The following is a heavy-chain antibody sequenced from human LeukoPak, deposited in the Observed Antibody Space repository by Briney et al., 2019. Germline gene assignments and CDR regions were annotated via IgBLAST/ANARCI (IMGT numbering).Heavy chain of an antibody. V-gene: IGHV4-39*07. D-gene: IGHD3-3*01. CDR3: ARKNDFWSGYYPDY. CDR2: IVYSGST. Sequence: PSETLSLTCTVSGGSISTSNYYWGWIRQPPGKWLEWIGNIVYSGSTYYSPSLRSRVTISLDTSRNQFSLKLNSVTAADTAVYYCARKNDFWSGYYPDYWGQGTLVTVSS. CDR1: GGSISTSNYY. J-gene: IGHJ4*02.